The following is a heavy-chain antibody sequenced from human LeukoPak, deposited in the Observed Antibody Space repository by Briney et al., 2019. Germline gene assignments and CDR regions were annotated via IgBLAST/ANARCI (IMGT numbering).Heavy chain of an antibody. D-gene: IGHD1-1*01. CDR2: IYISGST. V-gene: IGHV4-4*07. CDR1: GCSISNYY. J-gene: IGHJ4*02. Sequence: PSETLSLTCTVSGCSISNYYWSWIRQPAGKGLEWIGRIYISGSTNYNASLKSRVTMSVNTSKTQFSLMLSSVTAADTAVYYCARDRGTWNDDGFDYWGQGTLVTVSS. CDR3: ARDRGTWNDDGFDY.